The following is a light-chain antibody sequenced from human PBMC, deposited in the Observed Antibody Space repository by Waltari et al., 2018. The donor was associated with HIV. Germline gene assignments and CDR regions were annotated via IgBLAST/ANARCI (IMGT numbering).Light chain of an antibody. CDR3: CAYAGSTTYVI. CDR2: AVS. CDR1: SSDVGGYNP. J-gene: IGLJ2*01. Sequence: QSALTQPASVSGSPGPSITISCTGTSSDVGGYNPVSWDQQHPGKAPKLMIYAVSKRPSGVSNRFSGSKSGNTASRTISGLQAEDESDYCCCAYAGSTTYVIFGGGTKLTVL. V-gene: IGLV2-23*02.